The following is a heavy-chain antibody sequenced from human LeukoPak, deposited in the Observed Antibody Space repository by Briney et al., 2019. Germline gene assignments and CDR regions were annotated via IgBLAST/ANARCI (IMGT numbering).Heavy chain of an antibody. CDR2: INPNSGGT. D-gene: IGHD6-6*01. CDR1: GYTFTGYY. V-gene: IGHV1-2*02. J-gene: IGHJ5*02. Sequence: ASVKVFCKASGYTFTGYYMHWVRQAPGQGLEWMGWINPNSGGTNYAQKFQGRGTMTRDTAISTAYMEPSRLRSDDTAVYYCARDPSIAAQNWFDPWGQGTLVTVSS. CDR3: ARDPSIAAQNWFDP.